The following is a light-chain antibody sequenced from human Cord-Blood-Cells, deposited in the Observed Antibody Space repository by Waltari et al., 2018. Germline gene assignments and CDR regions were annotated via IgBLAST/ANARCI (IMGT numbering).Light chain of an antibody. CDR2: GAS. J-gene: IGKJ4*01. Sequence: EIVLTQSPATMSLSLGERATLSCRASQSVSSSYLAWYQQKPGQAPRLLIYGASSRATGIPDRFSGSGSGTDFTLTISRLEPEDFAVYYCQQYGSSPPRVTFGGGTKVEIK. CDR1: QSVSSSY. V-gene: IGKV3-20*01. CDR3: QQYGSSPPRVT.